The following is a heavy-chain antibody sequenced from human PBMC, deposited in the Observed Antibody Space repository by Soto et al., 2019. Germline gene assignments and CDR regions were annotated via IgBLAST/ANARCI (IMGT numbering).Heavy chain of an antibody. CDR2: IYWNDDK. CDR3: ARIPRYSNYVDY. CDR1: GFSLSTSGVG. V-gene: IGHV2-5*01. D-gene: IGHD4-4*01. J-gene: IGHJ4*02. Sequence: QITLKESGPTLVKPTQTLTLTCTFSGFSLSTSGVGVGWIRQPPGKALEWLALIYWNDDKRYSPSLKSRLTIAKDTSKTQVVLNMTNMDPVYTATYFCARIPRYSNYVDYWGQGTLVTVSS.